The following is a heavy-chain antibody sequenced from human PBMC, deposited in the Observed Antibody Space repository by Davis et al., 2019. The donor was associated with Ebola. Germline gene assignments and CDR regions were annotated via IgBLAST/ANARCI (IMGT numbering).Heavy chain of an antibody. CDR1: AFTFDNYA. CDR2: IGGSGFNT. Sequence: GESLKISCAASAFTFDNYAMSWVRQAPGKGLEWVSSIGGSGFNTYYANSVKGRFTISRDTSKDLLFLQMNGLRVEDTAVYYCARGDGYNYWISWGQGTLVTVSS. J-gene: IGHJ5*02. CDR3: ARGDGYNYWIS. V-gene: IGHV3-23*01. D-gene: IGHD5-24*01.